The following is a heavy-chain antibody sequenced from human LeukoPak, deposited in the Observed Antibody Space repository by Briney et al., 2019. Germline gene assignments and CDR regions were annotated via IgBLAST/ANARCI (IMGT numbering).Heavy chain of an antibody. D-gene: IGHD6-13*01. CDR1: GYTFTSYD. CDR3: ARPRGSSSNWGYAFDI. V-gene: IGHV1-18*01. J-gene: IGHJ3*02. CDR2: VSAYNGNT. Sequence: ASVKVSCKASGYTFTSYDITWVRQAPGQGLEWMGWVSAYNGNTNYAQKLQGRVTMTTDTSTSTAYMDPRSLRSDDTAVYYCARPRGSSSNWGYAFDIWGQGTMVTVSS.